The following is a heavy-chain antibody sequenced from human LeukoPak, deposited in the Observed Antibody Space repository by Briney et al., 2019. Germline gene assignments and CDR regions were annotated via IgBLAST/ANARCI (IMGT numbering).Heavy chain of an antibody. J-gene: IGHJ6*03. CDR3: ARTNPNYYYYYMDV. CDR1: GGSISSYY. V-gene: IGHV4-59*08. CDR2: IYYSGST. Sequence: PSETLSLTCTVSGGSISSYYWSWIRQPPGKGLEWIGYIYYSGSTSYNPSLRSRVTISVDASKNQFSLKLSSVTAADTAVYYCARTNPNYYYYYMDVWGKGTTVTVSS.